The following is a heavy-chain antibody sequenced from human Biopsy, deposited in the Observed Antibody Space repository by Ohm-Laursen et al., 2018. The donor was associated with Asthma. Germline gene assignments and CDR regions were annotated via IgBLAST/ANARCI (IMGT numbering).Heavy chain of an antibody. J-gene: IGHJ4*02. CDR3: AKRGSYFDY. Sequence: SLRLSCSASGFSFSTYAMSWVRLAPGKGLEWVSAISGSGGSTYYADSVKGRFTISRDKSKNTLYMQMNSLRAEDTAVYYCAKRGSYFDYWGQGTLVTVSS. CDR1: GFSFSTYA. D-gene: IGHD1-26*01. CDR2: ISGSGGST. V-gene: IGHV3-23*01.